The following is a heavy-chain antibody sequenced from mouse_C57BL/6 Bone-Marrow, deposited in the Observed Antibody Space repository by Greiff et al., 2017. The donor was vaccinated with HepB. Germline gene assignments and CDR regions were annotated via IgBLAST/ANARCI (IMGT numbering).Heavy chain of an antibody. V-gene: IGHV5-6*01. CDR2: ISSGGSYT. J-gene: IGHJ2*01. CDR1: GFTFSSYG. Sequence: EVKLMESGGDLVKPGGSLKLSCAASGFTFSSYGMSWVRQTPDKRLEWVATISSGGSYTYYPDSVKGRFTISRDNAKNTLYLQMSSLKSEDTAMYYCARHPGNFYYFDYWGQGTTLTVSS. CDR3: ARHPGNFYYFDY.